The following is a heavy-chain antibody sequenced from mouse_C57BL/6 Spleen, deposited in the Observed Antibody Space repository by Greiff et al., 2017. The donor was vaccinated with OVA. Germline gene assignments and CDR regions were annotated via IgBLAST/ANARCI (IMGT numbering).Heavy chain of an antibody. CDR3: ARSHYYYAMDY. CDR2: IYPGSGNT. D-gene: IGHD1-1*01. CDR1: GYTFTDYY. Sequence: QVQLKESGAELVRPGASVKLSCKASGYTFTDYYINWVKQRPGQGLEWIARIYPGSGNTYYNEKFKGKATLTAEKSSSTAYMQLSSLTSEDSAVYFCARSHYYYAMDYWGQGTSVTVSS. J-gene: IGHJ4*01. V-gene: IGHV1-76*01.